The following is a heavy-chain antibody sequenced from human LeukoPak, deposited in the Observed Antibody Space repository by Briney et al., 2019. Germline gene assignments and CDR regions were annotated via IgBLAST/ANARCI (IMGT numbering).Heavy chain of an antibody. CDR1: GYTFTSYG. J-gene: IGHJ4*02. D-gene: IGHD5-18*01. CDR2: ISTYNGYT. CDR3: AKDVGYSYDYYFDY. V-gene: IGHV1-18*01. Sequence: ASVTVSCKASGYTFTSYGISWVRQAPGQGLEWVGWISTYNGYTNYAQKLQGRVTMTTDTSTSTAYMELRSLRSDDTAVYYCAKDVGYSYDYYFDYWGQGTLVTVSS.